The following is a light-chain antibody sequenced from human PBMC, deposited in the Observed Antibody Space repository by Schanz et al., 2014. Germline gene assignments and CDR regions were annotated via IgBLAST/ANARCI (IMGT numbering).Light chain of an antibody. CDR1: SSNIGSNT. J-gene: IGLJ2*01. Sequence: QSVLTQPSSASGTPGQRVTISCSGSSSNIGSNTVTWYQQLPGTAPKVLIYGNSNRPSGVPDRFSGSKSGTSASLAISGLQSEDEADYYCAAWDDSLNGAFGGGTKLTVL. V-gene: IGLV1-44*01. CDR2: GNS. CDR3: AAWDDSLNGA.